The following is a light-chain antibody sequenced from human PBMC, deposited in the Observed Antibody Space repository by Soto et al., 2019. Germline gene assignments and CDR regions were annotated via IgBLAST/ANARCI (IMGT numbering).Light chain of an antibody. CDR3: QQASSFPLT. CDR1: QLISSW. J-gene: IGKJ4*01. Sequence: IQITQSPSSVSASVGDTVTITCRASQLISSWLAWYQQKPGKAPKLLIYAASNLQSGVPSRFSGSESGTDFTLTISSLQPEDFATYFCQQASSFPLTFGGGTKAEI. CDR2: AAS. V-gene: IGKV1-12*01.